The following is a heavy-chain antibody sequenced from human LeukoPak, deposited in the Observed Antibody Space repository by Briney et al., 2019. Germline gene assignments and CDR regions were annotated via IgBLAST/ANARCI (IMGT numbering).Heavy chain of an antibody. Sequence: PSETLSLTCTVSGSSISSGYYWGWIRQPPGKVLEWIGSIYHSGSTYYNPSLKSRVTISVDTSKNQFSLKLSSVTAVDTAVYYCASLYYDIPHWGQGTLVTVSS. D-gene: IGHD3-9*01. V-gene: IGHV4-38-2*02. J-gene: IGHJ4*02. CDR3: ASLYYDIPH. CDR2: IYHSGST. CDR1: GSSISSGYY.